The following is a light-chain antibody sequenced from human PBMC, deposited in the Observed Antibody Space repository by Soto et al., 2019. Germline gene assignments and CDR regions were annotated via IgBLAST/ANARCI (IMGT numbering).Light chain of an antibody. CDR3: QQYGSSPFT. J-gene: IGKJ5*01. CDR1: QSVSSN. CDR2: DAS. V-gene: IGKV3-20*01. Sequence: EIVLTQSPGTRSLSQWERATLSCMASQSVSSNLAWYQQKPGQTPRLLIYDASTRATGVPDRFSGSESGTDFTLSISRLEPEDFVVYYCQQYGSSPFTFGQGTRLEIK.